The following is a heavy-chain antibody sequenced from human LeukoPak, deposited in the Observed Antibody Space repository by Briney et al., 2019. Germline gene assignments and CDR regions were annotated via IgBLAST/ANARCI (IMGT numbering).Heavy chain of an antibody. Sequence: GGSLRLSCAASGFTLSSYWMHWVRHAPGKGLLWVSRIKSDGSTNYADSVKGRFTISRDNAKNTVSLQMNSLRAEETGVYYCARAPSEIGGYYPEYFRHWGQGTLVTVSS. J-gene: IGHJ1*01. CDR3: ARAPSEIGGYYPEYFRH. D-gene: IGHD3-22*01. V-gene: IGHV3-74*01. CDR2: IKSDGST. CDR1: GFTLSSYW.